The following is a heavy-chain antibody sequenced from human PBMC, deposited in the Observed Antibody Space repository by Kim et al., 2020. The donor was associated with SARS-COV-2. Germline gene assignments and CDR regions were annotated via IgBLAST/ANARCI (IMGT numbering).Heavy chain of an antibody. CDR3: AIHHESHGDVDNFFDR. D-gene: IGHD3-10*01. Sequence: GGSLRLSCTASGLPLDTAWVSWVRQAPGKGLEWVSRIKRNSDGGTSNYAAPVRGRFTVSRGNSRNTVYLEMNSLTVEDTGVYFCAIHHESHGDVDNFFDRWGRGTLVTLPS. CDR1: GLPLDTAW. CDR2: IKRNSDGGTS. J-gene: IGHJ5*02. V-gene: IGHV3-15*01.